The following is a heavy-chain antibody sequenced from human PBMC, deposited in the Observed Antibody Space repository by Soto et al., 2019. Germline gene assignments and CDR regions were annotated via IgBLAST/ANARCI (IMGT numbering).Heavy chain of an antibody. Sequence: SETLSLTCTVSGGSISSGDYYWSWIRHPPGKGLEWIGYIYYSGSTNYSPSLKSRVTISVDTSKNQFSLKLSSVTAADTAVYYCARTYDSGTYYYYYMDVWGKGTTVTVSS. CDR1: GGSISSGDYY. CDR3: ARTYDSGTYYYYYMDV. CDR2: IYYSGST. V-gene: IGHV4-61*08. D-gene: IGHD3-10*01. J-gene: IGHJ6*03.